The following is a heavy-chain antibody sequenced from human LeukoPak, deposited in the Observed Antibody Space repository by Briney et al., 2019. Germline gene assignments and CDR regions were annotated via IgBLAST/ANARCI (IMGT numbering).Heavy chain of an antibody. J-gene: IGHJ4*02. D-gene: IGHD5-12*01. CDR3: ARGWLRHFDY. CDR1: GGSISSYY. CDR2: IYYSGST. V-gene: IGHV4-59*08. Sequence: PSETLSLTCTVSGGSISSYYWSRIRQPPGKGLEWIGYIYYSGSTNYNPSLKSRVTISVDTSKNQFSLKLSSVTAADTAVYYCARGWLRHFDYWGQGTLVTVSS.